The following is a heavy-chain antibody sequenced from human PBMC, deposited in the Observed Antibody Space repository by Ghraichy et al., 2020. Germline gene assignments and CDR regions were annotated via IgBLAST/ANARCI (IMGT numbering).Heavy chain of an antibody. D-gene: IGHD3-10*01. CDR1: GGCISSGTYY. CDR3: ARDGGYGSGSYHFDY. J-gene: IGHJ4*02. Sequence: TLSLTCTVSGGCISSGTYYWSWIRQHPGKGLEWIGYIYYSGSTSYNPSLKSRVTISVDTAKNQFSLKLSSVTAADTAVYYCARDGGYGSGSYHFDYWGQGTLVTVSS. CDR2: IYYSGST. V-gene: IGHV4-31*03.